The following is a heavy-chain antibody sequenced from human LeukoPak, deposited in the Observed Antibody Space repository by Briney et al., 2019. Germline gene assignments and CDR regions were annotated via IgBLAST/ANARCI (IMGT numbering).Heavy chain of an antibody. D-gene: IGHD6-19*01. CDR2: IYPTDSDA. CDR3: ARSSGRGWSFFDY. V-gene: IGHV5-51*01. CDR1: GYGFPNYW. Sequence: GESLKISCNGSGYGFPNYWIGWVRQMPGKGLEWLGIIYPTDSDARYNPSFEGQVTLSADKSISTAYLQWSSLKASDTAMYYCARSSGRGWSFFDYWGQGTLVTVSS. J-gene: IGHJ4*02.